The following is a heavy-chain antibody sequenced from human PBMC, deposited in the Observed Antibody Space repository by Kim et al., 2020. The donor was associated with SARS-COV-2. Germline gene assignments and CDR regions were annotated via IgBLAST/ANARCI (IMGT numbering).Heavy chain of an antibody. Sequence: GGSLRLSCAASGFTFSSYGMHWVRQAPGKGLEWVAVIWYDGSNKYYADSVKGRFTISRDNSKNTLYLQMNSLRAEDTAVYYCAREDVGYCSSTSCYSHRNYYYGMDVWGQGTTVTVSS. V-gene: IGHV3-33*01. CDR1: GFTFSSYG. CDR2: IWYDGSNK. D-gene: IGHD2-2*01. J-gene: IGHJ6*02. CDR3: AREDVGYCSSTSCYSHRNYYYGMDV.